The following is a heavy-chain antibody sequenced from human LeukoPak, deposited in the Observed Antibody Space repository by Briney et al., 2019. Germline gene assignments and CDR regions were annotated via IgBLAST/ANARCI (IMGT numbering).Heavy chain of an antibody. Sequence: GGSLGLSCTVSVFTFGDYAMSWVRQAPGQGLEWVGFIRSKAYGGTTEYAASVKGRFTISRDDSKSIAYLQINSLKTEDTAVYYCTLDCYDSSGYYWDYWGQGTLVTVSS. CDR2: IRSKAYGGTT. D-gene: IGHD3-22*01. J-gene: IGHJ4*02. CDR3: TLDCYDSSGYYWDY. CDR1: VFTFGDYA. V-gene: IGHV3-49*04.